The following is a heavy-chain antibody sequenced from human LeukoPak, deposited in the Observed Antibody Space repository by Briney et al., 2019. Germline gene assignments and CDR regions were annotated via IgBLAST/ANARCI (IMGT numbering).Heavy chain of an antibody. CDR1: GFTSSSYG. CDR3: TKEGLPSGSSWSAWFDP. CDR2: ISGSGGST. Sequence: PGGSLRLSCAASGFTSSSYGMSWVRQAPGKGLEWVSTISGSGGSTYYADSVKGRFTISRDNSKNTLYLQMNSLRAEDTAVYYCTKEGLPSGSSWSAWFDPWGQGTLVTVSS. J-gene: IGHJ5*02. D-gene: IGHD3-10*01. V-gene: IGHV3-23*01.